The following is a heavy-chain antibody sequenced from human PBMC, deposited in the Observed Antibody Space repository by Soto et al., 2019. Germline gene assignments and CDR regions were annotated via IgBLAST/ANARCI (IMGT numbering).Heavy chain of an antibody. CDR3: AKDRYFDSYHFDY. D-gene: IGHD3-9*01. CDR2: ISYDGRDS. CDR1: GFTFTAFD. Sequence: QVQLVESGGGVVPPGTSLRLSCAVSGFTFTAFDIHWVRQAPGKGLEWVAVISYDGRDSHYADSVKGRLTISRDNSKNTVFLQINSLTTEDTAVYYCAKDRYFDSYHFDYWGQGTRVTVSS. V-gene: IGHV3-30*04. J-gene: IGHJ4*02.